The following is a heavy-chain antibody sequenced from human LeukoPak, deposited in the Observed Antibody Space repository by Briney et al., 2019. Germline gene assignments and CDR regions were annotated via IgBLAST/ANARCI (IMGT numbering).Heavy chain of an antibody. CDR3: ARVGGSVSRYGEGYYYYMDV. V-gene: IGHV3-21*01. CDR1: GFTFSTYS. CDR2: ISSSSNYI. J-gene: IGHJ6*03. D-gene: IGHD3-10*01. Sequence: GGSLRLSCAASGFTFSTYSMDWVRQAPGKGLEWVSSISSSSNYIYYADSVKGRFTISRDNAKNSLYLQMNSLRAEDTAVYYCARVGGSVSRYGEGYYYYMDVWGKGTTVTVSS.